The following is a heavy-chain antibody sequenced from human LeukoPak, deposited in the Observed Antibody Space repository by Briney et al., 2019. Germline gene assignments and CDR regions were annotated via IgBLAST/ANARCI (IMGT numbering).Heavy chain of an antibody. CDR2: INRDGSNT. V-gene: IGHV3-43*01. Sequence: PGGSLRLSCVASGFTFDKYTMHWIRQAPGKGLEWVSLINRDGSNTYYADSVKGRFTISRDNSRNSLYLQMNSLRTEDSALYYCAKDFDWLPDYWGQGTLVTVSS. CDR1: GFTFDKYT. D-gene: IGHD3-9*01. J-gene: IGHJ4*02. CDR3: AKDFDWLPDY.